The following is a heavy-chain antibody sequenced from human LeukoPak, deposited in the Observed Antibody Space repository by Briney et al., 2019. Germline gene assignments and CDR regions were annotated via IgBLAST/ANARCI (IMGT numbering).Heavy chain of an antibody. J-gene: IGHJ4*02. V-gene: IGHV4-39*07. CDR3: ARENGYGVSDC. CDR2: IYDTGST. CDR1: GDSIRSNNYY. D-gene: IGHD4-17*01. Sequence: SETLSLTCTVSGDSIRSNNYYWGWIRQPPGKGLEWIGSIYDTGSTYYNPSLKSRLTISVDTSKNQFSLDLSSVTAADTAVYFCARENGYGVSDCWGQGTLVAVSS.